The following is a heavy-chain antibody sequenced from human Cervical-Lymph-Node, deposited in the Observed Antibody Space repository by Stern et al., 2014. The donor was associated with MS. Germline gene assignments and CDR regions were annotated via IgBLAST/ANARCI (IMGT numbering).Heavy chain of an antibody. V-gene: IGHV3-30*04. J-gene: IGHJ6*02. CDR1: GFTLSSNA. D-gene: IGHD1-26*01. CDR3: ARGRGRDYYGMDV. Sequence: QVQLVQSGGGVVQPGRSLRLSCAASGFTLSSNAMHWVRQAPGKGMEWVAVISYDGINKYYADSVKGRFTISRDNSKNTLSLQMNSLRVEDTAVYYCARGRGRDYYGMDVWGQGTTVTVSS. CDR2: ISYDGINK.